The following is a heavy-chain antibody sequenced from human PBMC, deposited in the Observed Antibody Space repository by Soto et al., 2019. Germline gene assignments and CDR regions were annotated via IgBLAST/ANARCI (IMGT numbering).Heavy chain of an antibody. CDR2: INAGNGNT. D-gene: IGHD4-4*01. CDR1: GYTFTNSG. V-gene: IGHV1-3*01. J-gene: IGHJ6*02. CDR3: ASSYSNYALIDYYYYGMDV. Sequence: GASVKVSCKASGYTFTNSGISWVRQAPGQRLEWMGWINAGNGNTKYSQKFQGRVTITRDTSASTAYMELSSLRSEDTAVYYCASSYSNYALIDYYYYGMDVWGQGTTVTVSS.